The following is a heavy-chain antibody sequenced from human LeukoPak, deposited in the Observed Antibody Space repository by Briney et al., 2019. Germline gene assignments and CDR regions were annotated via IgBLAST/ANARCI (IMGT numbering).Heavy chain of an antibody. J-gene: IGHJ4*02. Sequence: PEGSLRLSCAASGFTFSSYAMSWVRQAPGKGLEWVSAISGSGGSTYYADSVKGRFTISRDNAKKLLYLQMNSLRPEDTAVYYCARDLYDSGSYGFDYWGQGTLVTVSS. V-gene: IGHV3-23*01. CDR1: GFTFSSYA. D-gene: IGHD3-10*01. CDR2: ISGSGGST. CDR3: ARDLYDSGSYGFDY.